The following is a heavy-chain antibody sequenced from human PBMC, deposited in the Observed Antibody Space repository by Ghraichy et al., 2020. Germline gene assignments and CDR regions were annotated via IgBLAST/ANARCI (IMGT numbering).Heavy chain of an antibody. D-gene: IGHD3-9*01. Sequence: SETLSLTCAVYGRSFSVYYWGWICQPPRMRPAWIGEISHSGSTSYNPSLKSRVTISVDTSKNHFSLKLSSVTAADTAMYYCYVLTFSGYLKDAYWGQGDLVTVYS. CDR1: GRSFSVYY. V-gene: IGHV4-34*01. CDR2: ISHSGST. J-gene: IGHJ4*02. CDR3: YVLTFSGYLKDAY.